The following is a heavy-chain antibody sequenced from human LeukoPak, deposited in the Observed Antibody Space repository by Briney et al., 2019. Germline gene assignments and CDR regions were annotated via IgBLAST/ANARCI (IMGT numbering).Heavy chain of an antibody. Sequence: PGGSLRLSCAASGFTFSNAWMSWVRQAPGKGLERVGRIKSKGDGGTTDYAAPVKGRFTISRDDSKNTLYLQMNSLKTEDTAMYYCTKDDPTNRSWGQGTLVTVSS. V-gene: IGHV3-15*01. CDR1: GFTFSNAW. D-gene: IGHD2/OR15-2a*01. CDR2: IKSKGDGGTT. J-gene: IGHJ4*02. CDR3: TKDDPTNRS.